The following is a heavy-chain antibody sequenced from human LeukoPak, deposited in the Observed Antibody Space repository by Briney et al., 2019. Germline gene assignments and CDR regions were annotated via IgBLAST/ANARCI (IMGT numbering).Heavy chain of an antibody. J-gene: IGHJ4*02. CDR3: ARGAPQQLVRRYYFDY. Sequence: SETLSLTCGVSGGSISSSYWWSWVRQPPGKGLEWIGEINHSGSTNYNPSLRSRVTISVDTSKNQFSLKLSSVTAADTAVYYCARGAPQQLVRRYYFDYWGQGTLVTVSS. CDR2: INHSGST. V-gene: IGHV4-4*02. D-gene: IGHD6-13*01. CDR1: GGSISSSYW.